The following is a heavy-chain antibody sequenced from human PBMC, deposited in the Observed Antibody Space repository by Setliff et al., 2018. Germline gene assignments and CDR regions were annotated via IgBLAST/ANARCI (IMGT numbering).Heavy chain of an antibody. CDR1: GYIFTSYG. J-gene: IGHJ3*01. CDR3: ARDWFCSGGDCSDVFDF. D-gene: IGHD2-21*02. Sequence: ASVKVSCKASGYIFTSYGISWVRQAPGQGLEWMGWISSYNGKTNYAQKLQGRVTMTTDTSTSTAYMELRSLTFDDTAVYYCARDWFCSGGDCSDVFDFWGQGTMVTVSS. V-gene: IGHV1-18*01. CDR2: ISSYNGKT.